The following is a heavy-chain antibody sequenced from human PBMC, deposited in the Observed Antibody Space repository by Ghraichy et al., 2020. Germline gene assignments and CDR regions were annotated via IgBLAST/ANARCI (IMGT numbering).Heavy chain of an antibody. CDR3: ASSSYYAAFDY. V-gene: IGHV4-59*01. J-gene: IGHJ4*02. CDR1: GCSISSYY. Sequence: SETLSLTCTVSGCSISSYYWSWIRQPPGKGLEWIGYIYYSGSTNYNPSLKSRVTISVDTSKNQFSLKLSSVTAADTAVYYCASSSYYAAFDYWGQGTLVTVSS. D-gene: IGHD3-3*01. CDR2: IYYSGST.